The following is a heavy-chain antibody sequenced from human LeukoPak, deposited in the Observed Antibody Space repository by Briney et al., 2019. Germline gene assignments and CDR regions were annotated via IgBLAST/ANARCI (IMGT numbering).Heavy chain of an antibody. D-gene: IGHD1-26*01. J-gene: IGHJ6*03. CDR1: GYTFTSYD. Sequence: ASVKVSCKASGYTFTSYDINWVRQATGQGLEWMGWMNPNSGNTGYAQKFQGRVTMTRNTSISTAYMELSSLRSEDTAVYYCARFSATDSPHYYYYMDVWGKGATVTVSS. V-gene: IGHV1-8*01. CDR3: ARFSATDSPHYYYYMDV. CDR2: MNPNSGNT.